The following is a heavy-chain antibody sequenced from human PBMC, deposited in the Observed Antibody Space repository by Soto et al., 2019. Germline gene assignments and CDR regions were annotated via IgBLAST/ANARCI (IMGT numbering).Heavy chain of an antibody. CDR2: ISGSGGST. J-gene: IGHJ5*02. CDR1: GFTFRSYA. CDR3: ARADYDFWSGYLNWFDP. D-gene: IGHD3-3*01. V-gene: IGHV3-23*01. Sequence: GGSQRLSCTASGFTFRSYAMSWVRQAPGKGLEWVSAISGSGGSTYYADSVKGRFTISRDNSKNTLYLQMNSLRAEDTAVYYCARADYDFWSGYLNWFDPWGQGTLVTVSS.